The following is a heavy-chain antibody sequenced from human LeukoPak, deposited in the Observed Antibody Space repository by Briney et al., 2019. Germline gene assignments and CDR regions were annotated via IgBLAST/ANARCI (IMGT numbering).Heavy chain of an antibody. J-gene: IGHJ6*03. CDR1: GFSFSSYA. CDR2: ISGSGDST. Sequence: EGSLRLSCAASGFSFSSYATTWVRQAPGKGLEWASAISGSGDSTYYSDSVKGRFTISRDNSKITLYLQMNSLRAEDTAVYYCAKDPWRPSSGPYMDVWGKGTTVTVSS. CDR3: AKDPWRPSSGPYMDV. D-gene: IGHD3-10*01. V-gene: IGHV3-23*01.